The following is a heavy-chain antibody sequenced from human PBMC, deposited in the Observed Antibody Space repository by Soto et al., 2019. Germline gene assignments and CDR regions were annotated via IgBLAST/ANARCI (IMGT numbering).Heavy chain of an antibody. CDR3: ARDWALRCSSTSCPNYYYYYMDV. Sequence: GGSLRLSCAASGFTFSSYGMHWVRQAPGKGLEWVAVIWYDGSNKYYADSVKGRFTISRDNSKNTLYLQMNSLRAEDTAVYYCARDWALRCSSTSCPNYYYYYMDVWGKGTTVTVSS. CDR2: IWYDGSNK. V-gene: IGHV3-33*01. D-gene: IGHD2-2*01. J-gene: IGHJ6*03. CDR1: GFTFSSYG.